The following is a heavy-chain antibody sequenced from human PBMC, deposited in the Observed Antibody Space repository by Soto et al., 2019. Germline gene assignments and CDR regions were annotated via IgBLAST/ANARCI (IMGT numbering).Heavy chain of an antibody. J-gene: IGHJ4*02. CDR2: ISDSGSA. V-gene: IGHV4-59*01. D-gene: IGHD5-12*01. Sequence: ASETLSLTCTVSGASLDDFYWSWIRQPPGKAPEWIAYISDSGSANYNPSPRSRVIISVDTSNNQFSLKLTSVTAADTAVYYCARDGYNSYYFDFWGQGTLVTVSS. CDR3: ARDGYNSYYFDF. CDR1: GASLDDFY.